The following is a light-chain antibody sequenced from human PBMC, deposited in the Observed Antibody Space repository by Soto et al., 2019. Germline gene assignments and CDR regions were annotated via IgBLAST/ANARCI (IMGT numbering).Light chain of an antibody. CDR2: GAS. CDR3: QQYFEWPPMT. J-gene: IGKJ1*01. Sequence: VMTQSPATLSVSPGERATLSCWASETVATNLAWYQQKPGQAPRLLISGASTRAAGISVRFRGSGSGTEFTLNISSLRSEDSAIYYCQQYFEWPPMTFGQGTKVEI. V-gene: IGKV3-15*01. CDR1: ETVATN.